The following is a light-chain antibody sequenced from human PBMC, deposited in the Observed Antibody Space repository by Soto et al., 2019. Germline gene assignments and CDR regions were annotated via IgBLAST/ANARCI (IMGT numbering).Light chain of an antibody. Sequence: DIQMTQSPSTLSGSVGDRVTITCRASQTISSWLALYQKKPGKDPKLLIYKASSLESGVPSRFSGSGSGTEFTLTISRLQTDDFATYYCQQYNSYTWTFGQGTKLDIK. CDR3: QQYNSYTWT. V-gene: IGKV1-5*03. CDR1: QTISSW. J-gene: IGKJ1*01. CDR2: KAS.